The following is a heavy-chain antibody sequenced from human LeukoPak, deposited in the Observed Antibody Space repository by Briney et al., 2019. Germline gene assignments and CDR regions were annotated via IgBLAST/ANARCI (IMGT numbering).Heavy chain of an antibody. V-gene: IGHV1-18*01. CDR2: ISAYNGDR. Sequence: SVKLSCKASGYTFTSYGISWVRHAPGQGLEWMGWISAYNGDRNYAQKLQSRVTTTTDTSTYTAYIELRSLRSDDTAVYYCARVRYDSRAPPRYWGQGTLVTVSS. CDR1: GYTFTSYG. D-gene: IGHD3-22*01. CDR3: ARVRYDSRAPPRY. J-gene: IGHJ4*02.